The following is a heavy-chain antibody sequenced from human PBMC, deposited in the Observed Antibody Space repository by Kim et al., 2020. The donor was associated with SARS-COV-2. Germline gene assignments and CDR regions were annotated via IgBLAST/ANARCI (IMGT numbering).Heavy chain of an antibody. CDR3: ARNYIGDAGDYFWGYFD. CDR1: GFTFTNYA. J-gene: IGHJ4*03. Sequence: GGSLRLSCAASGFTFTNYALNWVRQAPGRGLEWVSSISSSGGTIYYAESLRGRFTISRDTSKNTLYLQMNSLRPEDTALYYCARNYIGDAGDYFWGYFD. D-gene: IGHD3-16*01. CDR2: ISSSGGTI. V-gene: IGHV3-23*01.